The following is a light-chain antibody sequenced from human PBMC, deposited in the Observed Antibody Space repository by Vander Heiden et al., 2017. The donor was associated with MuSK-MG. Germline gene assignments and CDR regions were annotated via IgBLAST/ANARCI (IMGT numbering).Light chain of an antibody. CDR2: GNS. CDR3: QSYDSSLSGYVV. Sequence: QSVLTQPPSVSGAPGPRVTISCTGSSSNIGAGYDVHWYQQLPGTAPKLLIYGNSNRPSGVPDRFSGSKSGTSASLAITGLQAEDEADYYCQSYDSSLSGYVVFGGGTNLTVL. J-gene: IGLJ2*01. CDR1: SSNIGAGYD. V-gene: IGLV1-40*01.